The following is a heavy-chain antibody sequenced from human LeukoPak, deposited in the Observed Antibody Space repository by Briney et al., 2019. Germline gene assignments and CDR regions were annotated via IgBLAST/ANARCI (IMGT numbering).Heavy chain of an antibody. D-gene: IGHD3-22*01. CDR2: ISSRSTTI. Sequence: QSGGSLRLSCAASGFTFSSYSMNWVRQAPGKGLEWVSYISSRSTTIYYAGSVKGRFTISRDNAKNSLYLQMNSLRDEDTAVYYCARVPYYYDSSAYIAFDIWGQGTMVTVSS. CDR3: ARVPYYYDSSAYIAFDI. CDR1: GFTFSSYS. J-gene: IGHJ3*02. V-gene: IGHV3-48*02.